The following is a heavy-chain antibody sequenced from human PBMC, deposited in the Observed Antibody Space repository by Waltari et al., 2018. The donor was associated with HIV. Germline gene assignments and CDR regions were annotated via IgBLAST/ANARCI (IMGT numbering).Heavy chain of an antibody. Sequence: QVQLVESGGGVVQPGRSLRLSCAASGSPFRSYALHCVRQAPVKGLEWVAVISYDGSNKYYAESVKGRFTISRDNSKNTLYLQMNSLRAEDTAVYYCARQEGNTGLDYWGQGTLVTVSS. CDR3: ARQEGNTGLDY. CDR1: GSPFRSYA. CDR2: ISYDGSNK. J-gene: IGHJ4*02. V-gene: IGHV3-30-3*01.